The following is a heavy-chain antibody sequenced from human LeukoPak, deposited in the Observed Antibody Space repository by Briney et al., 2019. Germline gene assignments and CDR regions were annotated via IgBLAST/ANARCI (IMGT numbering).Heavy chain of an antibody. Sequence: PSVKVSCKASGGTFSSYAISWVRQAPGQGLEWMGRIIPILGIANYAQKFQGRVTITTDESTSTAYMELSSLRSEDTAVYYCARGRRGTRYYDSSGYYYWGQGTLVTVSS. V-gene: IGHV1-69*04. CDR1: GGTFSSYA. CDR2: IIPILGIA. CDR3: ARGRRGTRYYDSSGYYY. J-gene: IGHJ4*02. D-gene: IGHD3-22*01.